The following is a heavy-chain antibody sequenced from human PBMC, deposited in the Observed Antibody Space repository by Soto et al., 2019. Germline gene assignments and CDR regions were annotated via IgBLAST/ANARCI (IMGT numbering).Heavy chain of an antibody. J-gene: IGHJ5*02. CDR2: IYYSGST. Sequence: SETLSLTCTVSGGSVTSGNYYWSWIRQPPGKGLEWIGHIYYSGSTNYNPSLKSRVTISVDTSKNQFSLKLSSVTAADTAVYYCARHFMGVPYHWGQGTLVTVSS. V-gene: IGHV4-61*01. D-gene: IGHD1-26*01. CDR3: ARHFMGVPYH. CDR1: GGSVTSGNYY.